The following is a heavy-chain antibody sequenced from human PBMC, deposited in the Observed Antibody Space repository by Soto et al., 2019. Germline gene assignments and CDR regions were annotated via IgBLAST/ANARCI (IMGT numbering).Heavy chain of an antibody. D-gene: IGHD6-13*01. CDR3: ARDLLAAGSDALDI. CDR1: GYTSTRHY. V-gene: IGHV1-46*01. J-gene: IGHJ3*02. Sequence: QIQLVQSGAEVKKHGASVKVSYKASGYTSTRHYIHWVRQAPGQGLEWMGIINSSGGHTYYAQKFQGRVALISDTSTSTVYMELSSLRSEDTAVYYCARDLLAAGSDALDIWGQGTMLTVSS. CDR2: INSSGGHT.